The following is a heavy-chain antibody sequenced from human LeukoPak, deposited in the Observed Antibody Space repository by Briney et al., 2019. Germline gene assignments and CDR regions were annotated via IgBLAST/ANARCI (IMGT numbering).Heavy chain of an antibody. Sequence: GGSLRLSCAASGFTVSSNYMSWVRQAPGKGLEWVSVIYSGGSTYYADSAKGRFTISRDNSKNTLYLQMNSLRAEDTAVYYCAREYLVVPAAIYYYMDVWGKGTTVTVSS. CDR3: AREYLVVPAAIYYYMDV. V-gene: IGHV3-53*05. J-gene: IGHJ6*03. CDR2: IYSGGST. CDR1: GFTVSSNY. D-gene: IGHD2-2*02.